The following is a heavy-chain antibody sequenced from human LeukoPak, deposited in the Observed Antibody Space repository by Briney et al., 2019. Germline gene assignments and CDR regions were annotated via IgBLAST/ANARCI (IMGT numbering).Heavy chain of an antibody. J-gene: IGHJ4*02. D-gene: IGHD3-10*01. Sequence: GGSLRLSCAASGFTFSSYSMNWVRQAPGKGLEWVSYISSSSTIYYADSVKGRFTISRDNAKNSLYLQMNSLRDEDTAVYYCARGGQSSGSYFHYFDYWGQGTLVTVSS. CDR1: GFTFSSYS. V-gene: IGHV3-48*02. CDR2: ISSSSTI. CDR3: ARGGQSSGSYFHYFDY.